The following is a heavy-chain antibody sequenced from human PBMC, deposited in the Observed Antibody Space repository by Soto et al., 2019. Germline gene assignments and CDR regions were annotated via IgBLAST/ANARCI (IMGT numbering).Heavy chain of an antibody. J-gene: IGHJ4*02. CDR2: IFVSSTTI. V-gene: IGHV3-48*04. CDR1: GFTFSSYS. Sequence: EVQLVESGGGLVQPGGSLRLPCVASGFTFSSYSMVWVRQAPGKGLEWIAYIFVSSTTIHYADSVKGRFTVSRDNTQNSLFLLMNSLRAEDTAIYYCARDKDWAFDYWGQGTQVIVSS. D-gene: IGHD3-9*01. CDR3: ARDKDWAFDY.